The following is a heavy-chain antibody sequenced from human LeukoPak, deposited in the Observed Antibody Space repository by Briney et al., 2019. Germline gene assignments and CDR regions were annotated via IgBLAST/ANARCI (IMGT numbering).Heavy chain of an antibody. J-gene: IGHJ4*02. D-gene: IGHD5-18*01. CDR3: ARDRGYNYGHFDY. V-gene: IGHV3-48*03. CDR2: ISSSGSTI. CDR1: GFTSSSYE. Sequence: PGGSLRLSCGASGFTSSSYEMNWVRQAPGKGLEWVSYISSSGSTIYYADSVKGRFTISRDNAKNSLYLQMNSLRAEDTAVYYCARDRGYNYGHFDYWGQGTLVTVSS.